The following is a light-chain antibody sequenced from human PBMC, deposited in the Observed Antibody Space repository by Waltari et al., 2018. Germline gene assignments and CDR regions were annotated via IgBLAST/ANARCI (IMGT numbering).Light chain of an antibody. J-gene: IGKJ2*01. V-gene: IGKV3-20*01. Sequence: VLTQSPCTLSLSPGERATLSCRAGQSLTKKHLVCYQQKPCQAPRLLIYGASSRAAGIPDRLSGRGSGTDYTLTISRLEPDDSAVYYCQQYGSSVMYTFGQGTKLE. CDR2: GAS. CDR1: QSLTKKH. CDR3: QQYGSSVMYT.